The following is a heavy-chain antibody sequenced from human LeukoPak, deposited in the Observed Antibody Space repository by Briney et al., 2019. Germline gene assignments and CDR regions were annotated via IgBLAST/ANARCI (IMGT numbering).Heavy chain of an antibody. CDR3: AGFDFWSGYRGGDYFDY. CDR2: IYYRGST. V-gene: IGHV4-59*12. Sequence: SETLSLTCTVSGASISSYYWSWIRQPPGRGLEEIGSIYYRGSTNYNPSFKSRVTISLDTSRNQFSLKLSSVTAADTAVYYCAGFDFWSGYRGGDYFDYWGQGTLVTVSS. D-gene: IGHD3-3*01. J-gene: IGHJ4*02. CDR1: GASISSYY.